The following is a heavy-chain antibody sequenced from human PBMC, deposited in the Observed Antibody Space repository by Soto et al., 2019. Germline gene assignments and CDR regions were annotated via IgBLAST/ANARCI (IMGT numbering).Heavy chain of an antibody. J-gene: IGHJ4*02. Sequence: QVQLVESGGGVVQPGRSLRLSCAASGFTFSSYGMHWVRQAPGKGLEWVAVIWYDGSNKYYADSVKGRFTISRDNSKSTLYLQMNSLRAEDTAVYYCAGDDGSGSEDYWGQGTLVTVSS. V-gene: IGHV3-33*01. CDR1: GFTFSSYG. D-gene: IGHD3-10*01. CDR2: IWYDGSNK. CDR3: AGDDGSGSEDY.